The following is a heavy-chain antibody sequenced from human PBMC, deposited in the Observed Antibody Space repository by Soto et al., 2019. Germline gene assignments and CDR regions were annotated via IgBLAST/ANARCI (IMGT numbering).Heavy chain of an antibody. V-gene: IGHV3-30*18. CDR2: ISHDGTVK. J-gene: IGHJ4*02. CDR1: RFTFSNYG. Sequence: SLRLSCAASRFTFSNYGMQWVRQAPGKGLEWVAVISHDGTVKYYADSVKGRFTISRDNFQNTLDLQMDRLRAEETAVYYCAKERDTRISSCFHXWGQGTLVTVSX. D-gene: IGHD5-18*01. CDR3: AKERDTRISSCFHX.